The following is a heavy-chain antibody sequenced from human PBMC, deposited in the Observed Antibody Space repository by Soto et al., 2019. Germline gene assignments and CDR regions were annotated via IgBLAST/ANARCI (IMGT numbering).Heavy chain of an antibody. CDR1: GGTFSSYA. J-gene: IGHJ4*02. CDR2: IIPIFGTA. V-gene: IGHV1-69*13. Sequence: GASVKVSCKASGGTFSSYAISWVRQSPGQGLEWMGGIIPIFGTANYAQKFQGRVTITADESTSTAYMELSSLRSEDTAVYYCVSYYDILTGPGDFDYWGQGTLVTV. CDR3: VSYYDILTGPGDFDY. D-gene: IGHD3-9*01.